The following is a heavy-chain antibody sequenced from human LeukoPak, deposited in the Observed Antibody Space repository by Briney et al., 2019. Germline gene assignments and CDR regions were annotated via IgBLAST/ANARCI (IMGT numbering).Heavy chain of an antibody. CDR2: ISYDGSNK. D-gene: IGHD6-19*01. Sequence: GRSLRLSCAASGFTFSSYGMHWVRQAPGKGLEWVAVISYDGSNKYYADSVKGRFTISRDNSKNTLYLQMNSLRAEDTAVYYCAKDLAVAGSDYWGQGTLVTVSS. V-gene: IGHV3-30*18. CDR1: GFTFSSYG. CDR3: AKDLAVAGSDY. J-gene: IGHJ4*02.